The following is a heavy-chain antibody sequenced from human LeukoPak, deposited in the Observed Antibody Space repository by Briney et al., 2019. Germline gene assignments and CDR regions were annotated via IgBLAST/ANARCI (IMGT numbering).Heavy chain of an antibody. Sequence: SETLSLTCAVYGGSFSGYYWSWIRQPPGKGLEWIGEINHSGSTNYNPSLKSRVTISVDTSKNHFSLKLSSVTAADTAVYYCARTGRQLLNYYYYYMDVWGKGTTVTISS. D-gene: IGHD3/OR15-3a*01. V-gene: IGHV4-34*01. CDR3: ARTGRQLLNYYYYYMDV. J-gene: IGHJ6*03. CDR1: GGSFSGYY. CDR2: INHSGST.